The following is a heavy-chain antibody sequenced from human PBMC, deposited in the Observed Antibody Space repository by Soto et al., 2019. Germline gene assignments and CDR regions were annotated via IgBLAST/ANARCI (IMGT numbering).Heavy chain of an antibody. Sequence: SETLSLTCAVYGGSFSGYYWSWIRQPPGKGLEWIGEINHSGSTNYNPSLKSRVTISVDTSKNQFSLKLSSVTAADTAVYYCASYSGSYSVCYWGQGTLVTVSS. CDR3: ASYSGSYSVCY. D-gene: IGHD1-26*01. CDR2: INHSGST. CDR1: GGSFSGYY. J-gene: IGHJ4*02. V-gene: IGHV4-34*01.